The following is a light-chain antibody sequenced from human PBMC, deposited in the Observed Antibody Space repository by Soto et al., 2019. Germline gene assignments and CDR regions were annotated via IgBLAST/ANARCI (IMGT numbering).Light chain of an antibody. CDR1: SSDIGGYKY. CDR2: EVS. CDR3: TSYSRYRVLV. J-gene: IGLJ3*02. Sequence: LTQPASVSGSLGQSITISCTGTSSDIGGYKYVSWYQQHPGKAPKLIIFEVSNRPSGVSDRFSGSNSGNTASLTISGLQAEDEADYYCTSYSRYRVLVFGGGTKVTVL. V-gene: IGLV2-14*01.